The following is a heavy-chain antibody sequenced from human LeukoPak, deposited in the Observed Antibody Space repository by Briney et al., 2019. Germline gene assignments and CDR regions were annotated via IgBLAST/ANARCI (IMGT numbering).Heavy chain of an antibody. CDR3: ARLDWQQHDY. J-gene: IGHJ4*02. D-gene: IGHD6-13*01. V-gene: IGHV4-39*01. Sequence: PSEALSPTCTVSGGSISSSSYYWGWIRQPPGKGLEWIGSIYYSGSTYYNPSLKTRVTISVDTSKNQFSLKLSSVTAADTAVYYCARLDWQQHDYWGQGTLVTVSS. CDR2: IYYSGST. CDR1: GGSISSSSYY.